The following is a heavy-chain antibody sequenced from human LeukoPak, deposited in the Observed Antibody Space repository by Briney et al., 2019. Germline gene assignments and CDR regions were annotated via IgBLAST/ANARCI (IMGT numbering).Heavy chain of an antibody. J-gene: IGHJ6*03. D-gene: IGHD5-18*01. V-gene: IGHV4-34*01. CDR1: GGSFSGYY. Sequence: SETLSLTCAVYGGSFSGYYWSWIRQPPGKGLEWIGEINHSGSTNYNPSLKSRVTISVDTSKNQFPLKLSSVTAADTAVYYCARGTRIQLRVKYYYYMDVWGKGTTVTVSS. CDR2: INHSGST. CDR3: ARGTRIQLRVKYYYYMDV.